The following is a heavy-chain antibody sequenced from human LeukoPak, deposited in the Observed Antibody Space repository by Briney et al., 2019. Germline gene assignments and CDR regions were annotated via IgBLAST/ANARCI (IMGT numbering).Heavy chain of an antibody. Sequence: GGSLRLSCAASGFTLSKYGMHWVRQAPGKGLEWVAFILHDGGKTNYADSVKGRFTISRDNSKNTLYLQMSSLRVEDTAVHYCARDDRGYCSDGTCYSLWDHWGQGTLVTVSS. D-gene: IGHD2-15*01. CDR3: ARDDRGYCSDGTCYSLWDH. CDR2: ILHDGGKT. CDR1: GFTLSKYG. J-gene: IGHJ4*02. V-gene: IGHV3-30*02.